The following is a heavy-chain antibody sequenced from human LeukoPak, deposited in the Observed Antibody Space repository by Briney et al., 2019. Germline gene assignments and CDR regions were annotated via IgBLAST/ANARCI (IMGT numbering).Heavy chain of an antibody. J-gene: IGHJ4*02. CDR2: IYPGDSDT. CDR1: GYSFTSYW. Sequence: GESLKISCQGSGYSFTSYWTGWVRQMPGKGLEWMGIIYPGDSDTRYSPSFQGQVTISADKSISTAYLQWSSLKATDTAMYYCARRAVAGTFDYWGQGTLVTVSS. D-gene: IGHD6-19*01. V-gene: IGHV5-51*01. CDR3: ARRAVAGTFDY.